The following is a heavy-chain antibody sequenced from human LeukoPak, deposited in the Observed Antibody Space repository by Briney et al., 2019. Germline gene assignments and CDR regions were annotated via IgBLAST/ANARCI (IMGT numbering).Heavy chain of an antibody. D-gene: IGHD5-12*01. CDR2: IYYSGST. V-gene: IGHV4-39*01. J-gene: IGHJ3*02. Sequence: SETLSLTCTDSGGSISSSSYYWGWIRQPPGKGLEWIGSIYYSGSTYYNPSLKSRVTISVDTSKNQFSLKLSSVTAADTAVYYCARRSGYDLTDAFDIWGQGTMVTVSS. CDR3: ARRSGYDLTDAFDI. CDR1: GGSISSSSYY.